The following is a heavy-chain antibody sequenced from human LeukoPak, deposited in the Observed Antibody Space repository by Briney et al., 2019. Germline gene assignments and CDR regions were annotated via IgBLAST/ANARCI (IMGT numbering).Heavy chain of an antibody. Sequence: GGSLRLSCAASGFTFSSYGMHWVRQAPGKGLEWVAVIWYDGSNKYYADSVKGRFTISRDNSKNTLCLQMNSLRAEDTAVYYCARDREDYYGSGSPLDYWGQGTLVTVSS. CDR2: IWYDGSNK. CDR1: GFTFSSYG. D-gene: IGHD3-10*01. J-gene: IGHJ4*02. V-gene: IGHV3-33*01. CDR3: ARDREDYYGSGSPLDY.